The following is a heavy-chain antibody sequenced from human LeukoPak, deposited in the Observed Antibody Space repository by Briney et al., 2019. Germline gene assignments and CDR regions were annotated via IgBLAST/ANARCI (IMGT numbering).Heavy chain of an antibody. CDR3: ARVGSSGPLDAFDI. J-gene: IGHJ3*02. CDR1: GYTFTGYY. D-gene: IGHD6-19*01. V-gene: IGHV1-8*02. CDR2: MNPNSGNT. Sequence: GASVKVSCKASGYTFTGYYMHWVRPATGQGLEWMGWMNPNSGNTGYAQKFQGRVTMTRNTSIGTAYMELSSLRSEDTAVYYCARVGSSGPLDAFDIWGQGTMVTVSS.